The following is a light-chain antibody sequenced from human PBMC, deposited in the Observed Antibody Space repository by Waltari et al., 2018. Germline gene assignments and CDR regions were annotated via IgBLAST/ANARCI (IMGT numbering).Light chain of an antibody. CDR2: YKSDSDK. CDR1: RGINVGTYR. Sequence: QAVLTQPSSLSASPGASASLTCTLRRGINVGTYRIYWYQQKPVSPPQYLLRYKSDSDKQQGSGVPSRFSGSKDASANAGILLISGLQSEDEADYYCMIWHSSAWVFGGGTKLTVL. V-gene: IGLV5-45*03. J-gene: IGLJ3*02. CDR3: MIWHSSAWV.